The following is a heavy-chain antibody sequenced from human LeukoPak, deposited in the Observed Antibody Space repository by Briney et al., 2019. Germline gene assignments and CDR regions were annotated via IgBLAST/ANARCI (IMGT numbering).Heavy chain of an antibody. Sequence: GGSLRLSCAVSGFSVSNNYMTWVRQPPGKGPEWVSLIYSDGSTHYADSVKGRFTISRDSSKNTVYLQMNGLRIEDTAVYSCMDMSAGWGQGTLVTVSS. V-gene: IGHV3-53*05. CDR3: MDMSAG. D-gene: IGHD2-2*03. CDR1: GFSVSNNY. J-gene: IGHJ4*02. CDR2: IYSDGST.